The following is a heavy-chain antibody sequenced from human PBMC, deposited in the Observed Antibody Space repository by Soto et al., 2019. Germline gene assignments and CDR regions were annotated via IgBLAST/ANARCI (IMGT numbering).Heavy chain of an antibody. Sequence: QVQLVESGGGVVHPGRSLSLSCAASGFIFGNHVMHWVRQAPGKGLEWVSFISIVGSNKFYADSVKGRFTISRDNSKNTLYLQMDRLVVEDTGVYYCARDDDDFGDYADYWGQGTLATVSS. CDR2: ISIVGSNK. CDR3: ARDDDDFGDYADY. J-gene: IGHJ4*02. V-gene: IGHV3-30-3*01. CDR1: GFIFGNHV. D-gene: IGHD4-17*01.